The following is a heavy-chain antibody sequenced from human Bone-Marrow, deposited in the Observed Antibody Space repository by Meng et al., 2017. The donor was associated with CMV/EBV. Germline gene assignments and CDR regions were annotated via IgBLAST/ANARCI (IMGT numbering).Heavy chain of an antibody. D-gene: IGHD6-19*01. J-gene: IGHJ4*02. CDR1: GYTFTGYY. CDR2: INPNSGGT. V-gene: IGHV1-2*02. CDR3: ASEHKGGYSSGWYPDY. Sequence: ASVKVSCKASGYTFTGYYMHWVRQAPGQGLEWMGWINPNSGGTNYAQKFQGRVTMTRDTSISTAYMELSRLRSDDTAVYYCASEHKGGYSSGWYPDYCGQGTLVTVSS.